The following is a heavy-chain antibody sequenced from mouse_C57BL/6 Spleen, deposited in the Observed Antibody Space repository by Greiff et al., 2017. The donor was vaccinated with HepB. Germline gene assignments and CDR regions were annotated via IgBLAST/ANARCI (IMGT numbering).Heavy chain of an antibody. CDR1: GYSITSGYN. Sequence: EVQLQQSGPGMVKPSQSLSLTCTVTGYSITSGYNWHWIRHFPGNKLEWMGYISYSGSTNYNPSLKSRISITHDTSKNHFFLKLNSVTTEDTATYYCARSDGFYWYFDVWGTGTTVTVSS. D-gene: IGHD2-3*01. CDR2: ISYSGST. CDR3: ARSDGFYWYFDV. J-gene: IGHJ1*03. V-gene: IGHV3-1*01.